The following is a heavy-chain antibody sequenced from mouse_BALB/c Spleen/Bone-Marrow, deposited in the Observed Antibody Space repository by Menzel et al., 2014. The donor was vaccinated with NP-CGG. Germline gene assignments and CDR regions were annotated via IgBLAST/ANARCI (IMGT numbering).Heavy chain of an antibody. D-gene: IGHD2-3*01. CDR3: ARLGYYGGFAY. CDR2: INPDSRTI. CDR1: GFDFSRYW. J-gene: IGHJ3*01. Sequence: EVKVVESGGGLVQPGGSLKLSCAASGFDFSRYWMSWVRQAPGKGLEWIGEINPDSRTINYSPSLKDKFIISRDNAKNTLYLQMSKVGSEDTALYYCARLGYYGGFAYWGQGTLVTVSA. V-gene: IGHV4-1*02.